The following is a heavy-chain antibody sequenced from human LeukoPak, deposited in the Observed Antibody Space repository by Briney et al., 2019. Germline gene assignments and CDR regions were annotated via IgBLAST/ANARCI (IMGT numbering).Heavy chain of an antibody. CDR3: AREGGGNWNYDY. Sequence: SVKVSCKASGGTFSSYAISWVRQAPGQGLEWMGGIIPILGTANYAQKFQGRVTITADESTSTAYMELSSLRSEDTAVYYCAREGGGNWNYDYWGQGTLVTVSS. CDR1: GGTFSSYA. V-gene: IGHV1-69*01. CDR2: IIPILGTA. D-gene: IGHD1-7*01. J-gene: IGHJ4*02.